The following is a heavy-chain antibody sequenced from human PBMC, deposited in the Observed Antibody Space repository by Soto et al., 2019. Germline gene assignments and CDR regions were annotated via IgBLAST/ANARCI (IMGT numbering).Heavy chain of an antibody. CDR3: ARDTSYSTDY. J-gene: IGHJ4*02. CDR2: INSDGSTT. V-gene: IGHV3-74*01. D-gene: IGHD2-2*01. CDR1: GFTFSSHW. Sequence: GGSLRLSCATSGFTFSSHWMHWVRQAPGKGLVWVSYINSDGSTTTYADSVKGRFTISRDNAKNTVYLQMNSLRVDDTAVYYCARDTSYSTDYWGQGTLVTVSS.